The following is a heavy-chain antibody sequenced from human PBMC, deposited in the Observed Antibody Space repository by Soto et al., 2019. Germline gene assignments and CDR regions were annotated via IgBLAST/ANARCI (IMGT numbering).Heavy chain of an antibody. D-gene: IGHD6-19*01. V-gene: IGHV3-23*01. J-gene: IGHJ4*02. Sequence: EVQLLESGGGLVQPGGSLRLSCAASGFTFSSYAMSWVRQAPGKGLEWVSVISGSGGSTYYADSVKGWFTISRDNSKNTLYLQMNSLSAEDTAVYYCARRTSGWYLDYWGQGTLVTVSS. CDR3: ARRTSGWYLDY. CDR1: GFTFSSYA. CDR2: ISGSGGST.